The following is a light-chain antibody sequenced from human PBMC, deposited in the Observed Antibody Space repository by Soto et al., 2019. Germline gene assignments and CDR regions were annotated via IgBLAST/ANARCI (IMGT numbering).Light chain of an antibody. Sequence: DIQMTQSPSTLSGSVGDRSTITCLASQTISSWLAWYQQKPGKAPKLLIYKASTLKSGVPSRFSGSGSGTEFTLTISSLQPDDFATYYCQQYNSYAWTVGQGTKVEIK. V-gene: IGKV1-5*03. CDR2: KAS. CDR1: QTISSW. CDR3: QQYNSYAWT. J-gene: IGKJ1*01.